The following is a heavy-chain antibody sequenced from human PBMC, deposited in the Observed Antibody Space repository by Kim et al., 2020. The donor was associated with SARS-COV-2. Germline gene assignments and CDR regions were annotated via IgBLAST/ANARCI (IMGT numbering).Heavy chain of an antibody. CDR3: AREDRITMLRGLIYWYFDL. D-gene: IGHD3-10*01. V-gene: IGHV3-48*03. Sequence: KSRFTISRDNAKNSLYLQMHSLRAEDTAVYYCAREDRITMLRGLIYWYFDLWGRGTLVTVSS. J-gene: IGHJ2*01.